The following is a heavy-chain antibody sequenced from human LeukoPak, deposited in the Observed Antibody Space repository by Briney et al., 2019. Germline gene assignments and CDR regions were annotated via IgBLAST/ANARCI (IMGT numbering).Heavy chain of an antibody. V-gene: IGHV3-33*06. CDR1: GFTFSTYG. Sequence: GRSLRLSCAASGFTFSTYGMHWVRQAPGKGLEWVAVIWSDGSNQYYADSVKGRFTISRDNSKNTLYLQMNSLRAEDTALYFCAKRYDTGGYYHFDYWGQGTLVTVSS. CDR3: AKRYDTGGYYHFDY. J-gene: IGHJ4*02. D-gene: IGHD3-22*01. CDR2: IWSDGSNQ.